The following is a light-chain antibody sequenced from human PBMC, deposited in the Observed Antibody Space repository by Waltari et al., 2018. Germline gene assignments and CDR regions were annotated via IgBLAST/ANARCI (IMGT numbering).Light chain of an antibody. CDR3: SSYAGSNDVV. V-gene: IGLV2-8*01. J-gene: IGLJ2*01. Sequence: QSALTQPPSASGSPGQSVTIPCTGTRSAVGGYDYVPRYQQHPGKAPKLMIYEVNKRPSGVPDRFSGSKSGNTASLTVSGLQAEDEADYYCSSYAGSNDVVFGGGTKLTVL. CDR2: EVN. CDR1: RSAVGGYDY.